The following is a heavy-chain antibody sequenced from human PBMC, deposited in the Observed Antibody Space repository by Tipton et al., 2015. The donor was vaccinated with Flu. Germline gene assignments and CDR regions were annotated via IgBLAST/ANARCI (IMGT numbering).Heavy chain of an antibody. J-gene: IGHJ4*02. CDR2: VSSSGSTI. CDR1: GFTFSSYE. D-gene: IGHD4-17*01. Sequence: SLRLSCAASGFTFSSYEMNWVRQAPGKGLEWVSYVSSSGSTIYYADSVKGRFTISRDNAKNSLYLQMNSLRAEDTAVYYCARGATTVTTEIDYWGQGTLVTVSS. CDR3: ARGATTVTTEIDY. V-gene: IGHV3-48*03.